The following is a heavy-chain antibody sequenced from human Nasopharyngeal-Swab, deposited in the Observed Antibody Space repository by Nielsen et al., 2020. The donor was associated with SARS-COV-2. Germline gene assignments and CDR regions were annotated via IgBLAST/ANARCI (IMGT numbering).Heavy chain of an antibody. CDR2: ISYEGSKK. Sequence: SCTASGFRFNNYGMHWVRQAPGKGLEWVAVISYEGSKKYYAESVEGRFTISRDFSKSTLYLQMNSLTPEDTAMYYCAKANVLFWFGQFKNDGFDIWGQGTMVAVSS. CDR3: AKANVLFWFGQFKNDGFDI. J-gene: IGHJ3*02. D-gene: IGHD3-10*01. CDR1: GFRFNNYG. V-gene: IGHV3-30*18.